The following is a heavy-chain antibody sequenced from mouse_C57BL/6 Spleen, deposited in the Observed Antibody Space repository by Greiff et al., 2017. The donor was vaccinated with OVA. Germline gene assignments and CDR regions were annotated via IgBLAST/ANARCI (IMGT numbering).Heavy chain of an antibody. CDR1: GYTFTSYW. CDR3: ARWDSRFAY. J-gene: IGHJ3*01. V-gene: IGHV1-69*01. D-gene: IGHD4-1*01. Sequence: VQLQQPGAELVMPGASVKLSCKASGYTFTSYWMHWVKQRPGQGLEWIGEIDPSDSYTNYNQKFKGKSTLTVDKSSSTAYMQLSSLTSEDSAVYYCARWDSRFAYWGQGTLVTVSA. CDR2: IDPSDSYT.